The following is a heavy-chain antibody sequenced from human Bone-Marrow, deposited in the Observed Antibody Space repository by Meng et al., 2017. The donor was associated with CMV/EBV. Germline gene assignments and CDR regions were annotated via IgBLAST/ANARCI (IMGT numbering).Heavy chain of an antibody. CDR3: ARTTVTTKGYYYGMDV. Sequence: GSLRLSCTVSGGSISSYYWSWIRQPPGKGLEWIGYIYYRGSTNYNPSLKSRVTISVDTSKNQFSLKLSSVTAADTAVYYCARTTVTTKGYYYGMDVWGQGTTVTVSS. D-gene: IGHD4-11*01. V-gene: IGHV4-59*01. CDR2: IYYRGST. J-gene: IGHJ6*02. CDR1: GGSISSYY.